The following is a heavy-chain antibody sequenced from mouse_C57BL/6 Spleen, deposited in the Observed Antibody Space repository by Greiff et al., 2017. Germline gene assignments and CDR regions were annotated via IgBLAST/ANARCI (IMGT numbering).Heavy chain of an antibody. V-gene: IGHV1-61*01. Sequence: QVQLQQPGAELVRPGSSVKLSCKASGYTFTSYWMDWVKQRPGQGLEWIGNIYPSDSETHYNQKFKDKATLTVDKSSSTAYMQLSSLTSEDSAVYYCARAKISDDAYYFAYWGQGTTLTVSS. CDR3: ARAKISDDAYYFAY. CDR2: IYPSDSET. CDR1: GYTFTSYW. J-gene: IGHJ2*01. D-gene: IGHD2-12*01.